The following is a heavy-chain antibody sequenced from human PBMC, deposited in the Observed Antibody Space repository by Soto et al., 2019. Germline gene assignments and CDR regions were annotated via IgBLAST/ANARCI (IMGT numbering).Heavy chain of an antibody. J-gene: IGHJ6*02. D-gene: IGHD3-3*01. CDR2: FDPEDGET. Sequence: ASVKVSCKVSGYTLTELSMHWVRQAPGEGLEWMGGFDPEDGETIYAQKFQGRVTMTEDTSTDTAYMELSSLRSEDTAVYYCATTIFGVVITRPYYYYGMDVWGQGTTVTVSS. V-gene: IGHV1-24*01. CDR3: ATTIFGVVITRPYYYYGMDV. CDR1: GYTLTELS.